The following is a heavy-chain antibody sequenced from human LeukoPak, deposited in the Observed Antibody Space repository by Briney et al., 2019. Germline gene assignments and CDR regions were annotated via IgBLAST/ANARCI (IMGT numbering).Heavy chain of an antibody. CDR2: IIPILGIA. D-gene: IGHD3-3*01. Sequence: SVKVSCKASGGTFSSYTISWVRQAPGQGLEWMGRIIPILGIANYAQKFQGRVTITADKSTSTAYMELSSLRSEDTAVYYCARPNYDFWSGYPGLMDVWGKGTTVTVSS. CDR3: ARPNYDFWSGYPGLMDV. CDR1: GGTFSSYT. V-gene: IGHV1-69*02. J-gene: IGHJ6*03.